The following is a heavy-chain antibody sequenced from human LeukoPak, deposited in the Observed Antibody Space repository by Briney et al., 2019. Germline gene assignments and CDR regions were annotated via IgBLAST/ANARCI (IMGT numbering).Heavy chain of an antibody. D-gene: IGHD6-13*01. CDR1: GFTFSSYA. V-gene: IGHV3-30-3*01. CDR3: ARSDIAAAGIFDY. Sequence: GRSLRLPCAASGFTFSSYAMRWVRQAPGKGLEWVAVISYDGSNKYYADSVKGRFTISRDNSKNTLYLQMNSLRAEDTAVYYCARSDIAAAGIFDYWGQGTLVTVSS. CDR2: ISYDGSNK. J-gene: IGHJ4*02.